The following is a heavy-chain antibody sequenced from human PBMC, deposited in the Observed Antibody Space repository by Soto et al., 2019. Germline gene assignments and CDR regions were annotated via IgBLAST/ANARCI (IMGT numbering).Heavy chain of an antibody. CDR1: GGTFSSTA. J-gene: IGHJ4*02. Sequence: QVQLVQSGADVKKPGSSVKVSCKASGGTFSSTALSWVRQAPGQGLEWMGGIIPKFKLANYAQRFQGRAKFTADESTSTAYMELSSLRSEDTAVYYCATRAVTAFYFDYWGQGTLVTVSS. D-gene: IGHD2-21*02. CDR2: IIPKFKLA. CDR3: ATRAVTAFYFDY. V-gene: IGHV1-69*12.